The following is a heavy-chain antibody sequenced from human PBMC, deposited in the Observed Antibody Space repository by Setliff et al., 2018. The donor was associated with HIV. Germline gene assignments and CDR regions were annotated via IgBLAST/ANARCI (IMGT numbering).Heavy chain of an antibody. V-gene: IGHV1-18*01. CDR2: ISAYNGNT. CDR1: GGSFSDYA. D-gene: IGHD3-22*01. CDR3: ARNAAGATSYYDSSGYSDLDY. J-gene: IGHJ4*02. Sequence: ASVKVSCKASGGSFSDYAITWVRQAPGQGLEWMGWISAYNGNTNYAQKLQGRVTMTTDTSTSTAYMELRSLISDDTAVYYCARNAAGATSYYDSSGYSDLDYWGQGTLVTVSS.